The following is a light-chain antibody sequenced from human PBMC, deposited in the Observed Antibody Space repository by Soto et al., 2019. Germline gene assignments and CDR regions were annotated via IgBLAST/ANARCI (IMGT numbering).Light chain of an antibody. CDR3: NSFTTSSTLI. Sequence: QSVLTQPASVSGSPGQAITISCTGTSSDVGYYNYVSWYQQRPGKAPQLIIYEVSNRPSGVSNRFSASKSGNTASLTISGLQAEDEADYYCNSFTTSSTLIFGGGTKLTVL. CDR2: EVS. V-gene: IGLV2-14*01. J-gene: IGLJ2*01. CDR1: SSDVGYYNY.